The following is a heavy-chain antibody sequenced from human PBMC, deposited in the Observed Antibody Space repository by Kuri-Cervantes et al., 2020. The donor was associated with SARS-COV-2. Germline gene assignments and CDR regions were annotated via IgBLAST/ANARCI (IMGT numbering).Heavy chain of an antibody. CDR2: ISGSGGST. CDR1: GFTVSSNY. Sequence: GGSLRLSCAASGFTVSSNYMSWVRQAPGKGLEWVSAISGSGGSTYYADSVKGRFTISRDNSKNTLYLQMNSLRAEDTAVYYCAKAGRRIAAAQFDYWGQGTLVTVSS. D-gene: IGHD6-13*01. J-gene: IGHJ4*02. V-gene: IGHV3-23*01. CDR3: AKAGRRIAAAQFDY.